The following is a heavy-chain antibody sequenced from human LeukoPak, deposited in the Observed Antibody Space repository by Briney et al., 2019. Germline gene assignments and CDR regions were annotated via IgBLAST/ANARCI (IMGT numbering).Heavy chain of an antibody. D-gene: IGHD6-19*01. Sequence: ASETLSLTCTVSGGSISSYYWSWIRQPPGKGLEWIGYIYYSGSTNYNPSLKSRVTISVDTSKNQFSLKLSSVTAADTAVYYCARVRSSGWYVYWGQGTLVTVSS. CDR1: GGSISSYY. CDR2: IYYSGST. V-gene: IGHV4-59*12. J-gene: IGHJ4*02. CDR3: ARVRSSGWYVY.